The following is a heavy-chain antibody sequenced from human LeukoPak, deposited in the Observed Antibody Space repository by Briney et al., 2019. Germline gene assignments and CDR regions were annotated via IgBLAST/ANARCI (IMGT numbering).Heavy chain of an antibody. D-gene: IGHD3-10*01. CDR2: ISAYNGNT. J-gene: IGHJ4*02. V-gene: IGHV1-18*01. CDR1: GYTFTSYG. Sequence: ASVKVSCKASGYTFTSYGISWVRQAPGQGLEWMGWISAYNGNTNYAQKLQGRVTMTTDTSTSTAYMELRSLRSDDTAVNYCARWAMVRGVIIFAYFDYWGQGTLVTVSS. CDR3: ARWAMVRGVIIFAYFDY.